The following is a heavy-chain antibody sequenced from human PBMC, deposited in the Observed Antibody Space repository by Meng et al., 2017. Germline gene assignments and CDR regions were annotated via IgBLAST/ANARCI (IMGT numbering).Heavy chain of an antibody. V-gene: IGHV3-11*01. CDR1: GFTFSDYY. CDR2: ISSSGSTI. Sequence: GQLVESGGGVVKPGGSLRLSCAASGFTFSDYYMSWIRQAPGKGMEWVSYISSSGSTIYYADSVKGRFTISRDNAKNSLYLQMNSLRAEDTAVYYCARCQEQWLPFDYWGQGTLVTVSS. CDR3: ARCQEQWLPFDY. J-gene: IGHJ4*02. D-gene: IGHD6-19*01.